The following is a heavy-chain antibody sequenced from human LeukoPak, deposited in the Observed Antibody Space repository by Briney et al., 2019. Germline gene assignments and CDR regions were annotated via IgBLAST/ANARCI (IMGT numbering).Heavy chain of an antibody. J-gene: IGHJ1*01. D-gene: IGHD3-10*01. CDR1: GGSISSDY. CDR2: IYYSGRT. V-gene: IGHV4-59*08. Sequence: PSETLSLTCTVSGGSISSDYWSWIRQPPGKGLAWIGHIYYSGRTNYNPSLKSRVTISVDTSKNQFSLKLNSVTAADTAVYYCARQTGYFRYWGQGTLVAVSS. CDR3: ARQTGYFRY.